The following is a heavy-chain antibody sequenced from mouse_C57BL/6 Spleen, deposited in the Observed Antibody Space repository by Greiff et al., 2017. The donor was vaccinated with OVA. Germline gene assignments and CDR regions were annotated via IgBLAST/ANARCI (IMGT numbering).Heavy chain of an antibody. V-gene: IGHV5-9*01. D-gene: IGHD2-4*01. CDR3: ASKGYYDYGFAY. CDR1: GFTFSSYT. CDR2: ISGGGGNT. J-gene: IGHJ3*01. Sequence: EVKLEESGGGLVKPGGSLKLSCAASGFTFSSYTMSWVRQTPEKRLEWVATISGGGGNTYYPDSVKGRFTISRDNAKNTLYLQMSSLRSEDTALYYCASKGYYDYGFAYWGQGTLVTVSA.